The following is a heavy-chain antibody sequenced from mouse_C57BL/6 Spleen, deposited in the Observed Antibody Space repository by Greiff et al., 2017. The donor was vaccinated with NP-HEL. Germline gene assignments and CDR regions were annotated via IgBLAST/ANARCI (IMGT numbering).Heavy chain of an antibody. CDR3: ARRYYGSWFDY. Sequence: QVQLQQSGAELVKPGASVKLSCKASGYTFTSYWMQWVKQRPGQGLEWIGEIDPSDSYTNYNQKFKGKATLTVDTSSSTAYMQLSSLTSEDSAVYYCARRYYGSWFDYWGQGTTLTVSS. D-gene: IGHD1-1*01. CDR2: IDPSDSYT. J-gene: IGHJ2*01. CDR1: GYTFTSYW. V-gene: IGHV1-50*01.